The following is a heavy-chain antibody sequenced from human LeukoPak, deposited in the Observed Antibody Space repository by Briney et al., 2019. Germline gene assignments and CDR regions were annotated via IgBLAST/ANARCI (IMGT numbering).Heavy chain of an antibody. Sequence: PGGSLRLSCAASGFTFSSYEMNWVRQAPGKGLECVSNISSSGSTINYADYVKGRFTISRDNAKNALYLQMNSLRAEDTAVYYCARETGFAFDIWGQGTMVTVSS. CDR3: ARETGFAFDI. CDR1: GFTFSSYE. V-gene: IGHV3-48*03. J-gene: IGHJ3*02. CDR2: ISSSGSTI.